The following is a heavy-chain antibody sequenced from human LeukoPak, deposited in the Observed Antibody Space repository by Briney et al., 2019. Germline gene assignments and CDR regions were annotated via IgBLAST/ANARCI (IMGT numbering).Heavy chain of an antibody. CDR3: ARDSGVWAAAGTDY. D-gene: IGHD6-13*01. CDR2: IRHDGTNK. CDR1: GFPFSGFA. Sequence: GSLGLSCAASGFPFSGFAMHGVRRAPGKGLEGVAFIRHDGTNKYHSNSVQGRFTISRDNSRNTVYLQLISLRAEDTALYYCARDSGVWAAAGTDYWGQGTLVTVSS. J-gene: IGHJ4*02. V-gene: IGHV3-30*02.